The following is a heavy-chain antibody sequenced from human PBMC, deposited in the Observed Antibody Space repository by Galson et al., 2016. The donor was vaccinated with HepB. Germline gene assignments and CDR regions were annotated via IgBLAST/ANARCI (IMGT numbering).Heavy chain of an antibody. CDR3: ARIAAAGPYYFGMDV. J-gene: IGHJ6*02. D-gene: IGHD6-13*01. Sequence: PALVKPTQTLTLTCTFSGFSLSTSGMRMNWVRQPPGKALEWLARIDWNDNKFYNASLKTRLTISKDTSKNRVVLTMTNMDPVGTATYYCARIAAAGPYYFGMDVWGQGTRSPSP. V-gene: IGHV2-70*04. CDR2: IDWNDNK. CDR1: GFSLSTSGMR.